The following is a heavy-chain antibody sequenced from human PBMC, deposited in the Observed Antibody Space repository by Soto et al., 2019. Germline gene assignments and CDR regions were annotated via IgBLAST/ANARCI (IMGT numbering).Heavy chain of an antibody. D-gene: IGHD5-12*01. V-gene: IGHV4-34*01. CDR3: ARGRSIVATRFRFFDY. CDR2: INHSGST. CDR1: GGSFSGYY. Sequence: QVQLQQWGAGLLKPSETLSLTCAVYGGSFSGYYWSWIHQPPGKGLEWIGEINHSGSTNYNPSLKSRVTISVDTSKNQFSLKLSSVTAADTAVYYCARGRSIVATRFRFFDYWGQGTLVTVSS. J-gene: IGHJ4*02.